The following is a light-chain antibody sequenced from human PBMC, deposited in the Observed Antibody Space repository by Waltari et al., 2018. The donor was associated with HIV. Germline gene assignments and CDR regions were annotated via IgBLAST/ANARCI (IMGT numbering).Light chain of an antibody. CDR1: SGHVGTSNY. Sequence: QSALTQPPSASGSPGQSVTISCTGTSGHVGTSNYVSWYQQHPGKAPKLIMFDVNERPSGVPDRFFGSKSGNTASLTVSGLQADDEADYFCSAYGGSYNRLLFGGGTKLTVL. V-gene: IGLV2-8*01. J-gene: IGLJ2*01. CDR2: DVN. CDR3: SAYGGSYNRLL.